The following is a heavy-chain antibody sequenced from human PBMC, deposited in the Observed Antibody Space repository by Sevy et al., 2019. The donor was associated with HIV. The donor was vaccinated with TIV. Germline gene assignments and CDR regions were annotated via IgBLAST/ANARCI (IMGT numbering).Heavy chain of an antibody. CDR3: AKGRTYYYDSSGPPDG. V-gene: IGHV3-23*01. Sequence: GGSLRLSCAASGFTFSSYAMSWVRQAPGKGLEWVSAISGSGVSTYYADSVKGRFTISRDNSKNTLYLQMNSLRAEDTSVYYCAKGRTYYYDSSGPPDGWGQGTLVTVSS. CDR1: GFTFSSYA. D-gene: IGHD3-22*01. J-gene: IGHJ4*02. CDR2: ISGSGVST.